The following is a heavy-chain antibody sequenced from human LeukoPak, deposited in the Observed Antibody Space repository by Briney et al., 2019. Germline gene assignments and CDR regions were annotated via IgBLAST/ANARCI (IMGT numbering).Heavy chain of an antibody. J-gene: IGHJ4*02. Sequence: SETLSLTCAVYGGSFSGYYWSWIRQPPGKGLEWIGEINHSGSTNYNPSLKSRVTISVDTSKNQFSLKLSSVTAADTAVYYCASGRVLRYFDWLPPPNDYWGQGTLVTVSS. D-gene: IGHD3-9*01. CDR3: ASGRVLRYFDWLPPPNDY. CDR1: GGSFSGYY. V-gene: IGHV4-34*01. CDR2: INHSGST.